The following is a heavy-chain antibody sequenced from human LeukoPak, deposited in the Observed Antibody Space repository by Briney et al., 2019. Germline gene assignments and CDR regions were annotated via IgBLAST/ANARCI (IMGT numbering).Heavy chain of an antibody. Sequence: GGSLRLSCADPGFTFSSYSMNWVRQAPGKGLEWVSSISSSSSYIYYADSVKGRFTISRDNAKNSLYLQMNSLRAEDTAAYYCARDLGSSTTMIVIWSEGGFDYWGQGTLVTVSS. V-gene: IGHV3-21*01. J-gene: IGHJ4*02. CDR2: ISSSSSYI. CDR1: GFTFSSYS. D-gene: IGHD3-22*01. CDR3: ARDLGSSTTMIVIWSEGGFDY.